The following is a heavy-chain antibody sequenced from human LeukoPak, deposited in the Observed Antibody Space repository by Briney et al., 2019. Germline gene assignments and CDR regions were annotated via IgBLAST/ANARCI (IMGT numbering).Heavy chain of an antibody. CDR3: AREGSGSYYYYYYYMGV. D-gene: IGHD1-26*01. V-gene: IGHV4-39*07. Sequence: SETLSLTCTVSGGSISSSTNYWGWIRHPPRKGLEWIRSIFYCGSTSYTPALKSRVTISVDTSENQCSLKLSSVAAADTAVYYCAREGSGSYYYYYYYMGVRRKGTTLTVSS. J-gene: IGHJ6*03. CDR1: GGSISSSTNY. CDR2: IFYCGST.